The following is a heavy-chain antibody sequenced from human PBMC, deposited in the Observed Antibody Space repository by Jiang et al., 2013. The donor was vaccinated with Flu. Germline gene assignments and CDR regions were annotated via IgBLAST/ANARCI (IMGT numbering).Heavy chain of an antibody. CDR3: AGGFLEWVLFEY. V-gene: IGHV4-30-4*01. Sequence: GPGLVKPSQTLSLTCTVSGASISSGDYYWNWIRQPPGKGLEWIGYIYYSGNTYYNPSLESRVTISLDTSKNQFSLKLSSVTAADTAVYYCAGGFLEWVLFEYWGQGILATVSS. J-gene: IGHJ4*02. CDR1: GASISSGDYY. D-gene: IGHD3-3*01. CDR2: IYYSGNT.